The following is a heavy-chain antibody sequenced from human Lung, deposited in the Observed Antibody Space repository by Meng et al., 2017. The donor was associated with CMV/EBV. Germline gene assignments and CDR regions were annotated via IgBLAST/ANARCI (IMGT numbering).Heavy chain of an antibody. Sequence: SETLSLTCAVYGGFFSGYCWSWIRQPPGEGLEWIGEINHSGTTNYNQSLESRVTISVDTSNNQFSLTPSSMAAADTAVYSCARFVIGGGTQRTFGVFRSSYFFDYWGLGTLVTVSS. CDR3: ARFVIGGGTQRTFGVFRSSYFFDY. D-gene: IGHD3-16*01. CDR1: GGFFSGYC. V-gene: IGHV4-34*01. J-gene: IGHJ4*02. CDR2: INHSGTT.